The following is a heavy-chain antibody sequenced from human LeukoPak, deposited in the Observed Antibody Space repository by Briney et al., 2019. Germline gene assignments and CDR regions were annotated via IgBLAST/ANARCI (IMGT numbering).Heavy chain of an antibody. CDR1: GYTFTSYN. D-gene: IGHD6-19*01. CDR3: ARAVSGWLAEYFQH. Sequence: ASVKVSCKASGYTFTSYNMHWVRQAPGQGLGWMGIINLSGGSTSYAQKFQGRVTMTRDTSTSTVYMELSSLRSEDAAVYYCARAVSGWLAEYFQHWGQGTLVTVSS. J-gene: IGHJ1*01. CDR2: INLSGGST. V-gene: IGHV1-46*01.